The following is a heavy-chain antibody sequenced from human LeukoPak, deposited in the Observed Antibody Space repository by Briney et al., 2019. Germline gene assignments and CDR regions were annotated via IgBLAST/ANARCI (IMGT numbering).Heavy chain of an antibody. CDR2: IKQDGSEK. CDR3: ARWFTYYYDSSGYFFDY. J-gene: IGHJ4*02. D-gene: IGHD3-22*01. Sequence: HPGGSLRLSCAASGFTFSSYWMSWVRQAPGKGLGWVANIKQDGSEKYYVDSVKGRFTISRDNAKNSLYLQMNSLRAEDTAVYYCARWFTYYYDSSGYFFDYWGQGTLVTVSS. V-gene: IGHV3-7*01. CDR1: GFTFSSYW.